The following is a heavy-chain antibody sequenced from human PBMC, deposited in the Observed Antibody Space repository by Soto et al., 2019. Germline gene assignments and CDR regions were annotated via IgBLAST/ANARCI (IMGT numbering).Heavy chain of an antibody. J-gene: IGHJ4*02. D-gene: IGHD3-10*01. CDR1: GFTFSSYA. CDR2: ISGSGGST. V-gene: IGHV3-23*01. CDR3: AKDLSPLLWFGELFDY. Sequence: GGSLRLSCAASGFTFSSYAMSWVRQAPGKGLEWVSAISGSGGSTYYADSVKGRFTISRDNSKNTLYLQMNSLRAEDTAVYYCAKDLSPLLWFGELFDYWGQGTLVTVSS.